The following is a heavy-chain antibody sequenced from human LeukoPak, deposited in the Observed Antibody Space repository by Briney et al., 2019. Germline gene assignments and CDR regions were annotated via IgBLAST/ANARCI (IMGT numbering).Heavy chain of an antibody. D-gene: IGHD3-10*01. CDR2: ISSGGNR. Sequence: PGGSLRLSCAASGFTFSSYSMNWIRQSPGKGLEWIGEISSGGNRNDNPSLKSRVAISVDTSKNQFSLNLNSVTAADTGLYYCARVTRRRTTGEIFGRYLDYWGPGTLVRVSS. J-gene: IGHJ4*02. CDR3: ARVTRRRTTGEIFGRYLDY. V-gene: IGHV4-34*01. CDR1: GFTFSSYS.